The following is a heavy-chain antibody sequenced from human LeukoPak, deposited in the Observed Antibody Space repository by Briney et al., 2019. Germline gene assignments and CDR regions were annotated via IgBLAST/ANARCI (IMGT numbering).Heavy chain of an antibody. Sequence: SETLSLTCTVSGGSISSSSYYWGWIRQPPGKGLEWIGSIYYSGSTYYNPSLKSRVTISVDTSKNQFSLKLSSVTAEDTAVYYCARPSYNSGSYYDYWGQGTLVTVSS. D-gene: IGHD3-10*01. J-gene: IGHJ4*02. CDR3: ARPSYNSGSYYDY. CDR2: IYYSGST. CDR1: GGSISSSSYY. V-gene: IGHV4-39*01.